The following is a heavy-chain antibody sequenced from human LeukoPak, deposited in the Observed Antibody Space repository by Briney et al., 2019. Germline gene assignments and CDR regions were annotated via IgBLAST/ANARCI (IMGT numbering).Heavy chain of an antibody. CDR1: SGSFSGYS. CDR3: ARNHTGYFDP. D-gene: IGHD5-18*01. V-gene: IGHV4-34*01. CDR2: INHSGST. J-gene: IGHJ5*02. Sequence: SETLSLTCAVYSGSFSGYSWSWIRQPPGKGLEWIGEINHSGSTNYSPSLKSRVTISVDTSSSQFSLSLSSVTAADTAVYYCARNHTGYFDPWGQGTPVTVSS.